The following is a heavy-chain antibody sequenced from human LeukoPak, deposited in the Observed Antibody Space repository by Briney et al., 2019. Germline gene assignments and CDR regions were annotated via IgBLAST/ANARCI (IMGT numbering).Heavy chain of an antibody. J-gene: IGHJ4*02. Sequence: GGSLRLSCSASGFIFGDYAMSWFRQAPGKGLEWVSFIRSKAYGETMVYAASVKGRFTISRDASKSIAYLQINSLKIEDTAVYYCAREAQHGDFYIPFDNWGQGTLITVSS. D-gene: IGHD2-21*02. CDR3: AREAQHGDFYIPFDN. CDR1: GFIFGDYA. V-gene: IGHV3-49*03. CDR2: IRSKAYGETM.